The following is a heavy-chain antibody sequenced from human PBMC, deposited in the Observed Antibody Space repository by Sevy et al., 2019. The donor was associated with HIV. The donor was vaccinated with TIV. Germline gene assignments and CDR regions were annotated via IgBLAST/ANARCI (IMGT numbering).Heavy chain of an antibody. CDR1: GASITSYY. V-gene: IGHV4-59*12. CDR2: IFQSGDS. D-gene: IGHD3-3*02. J-gene: IGHJ5*02. CDR3: ARDHLSQGLDP. Sequence: SETLSLTCSVSGASITSYYWSWIRQPPGKGLEWIGYIFQSGDSNYNPSLKSRVAMSVDTSKNQFSLRLASVSAADTAVYYCARDHLSQGLDPWGQGILVTVSS.